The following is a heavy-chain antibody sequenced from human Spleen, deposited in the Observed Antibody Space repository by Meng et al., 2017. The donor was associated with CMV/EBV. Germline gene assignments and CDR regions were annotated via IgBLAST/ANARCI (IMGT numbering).Heavy chain of an antibody. D-gene: IGHD2-15*01. J-gene: IGHJ4*02. CDR2: ISSSGSTI. Sequence: GESLKISCAASGFTFSSYEMNWVRQAPGKGLEWVSYISSSGSTIYYADSVKGRFTISRDNAKNSLYLQMDRLRPEDTATYYCVKDIHSLDWGQGTLVTVSS. V-gene: IGHV3-48*03. CDR3: VKDIHSLD. CDR1: GFTFSSYE.